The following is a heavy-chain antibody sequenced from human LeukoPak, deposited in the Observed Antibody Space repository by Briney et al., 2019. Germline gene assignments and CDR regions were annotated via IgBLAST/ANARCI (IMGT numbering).Heavy chain of an antibody. Sequence: AETLSLTCTVSGGSSSSYYWRWIRQPPGKGREGIGYIYYSGSTNYNPSLKSRVTISVDTSKKQFSLKLSSVTAADTAVYYCARQVVVTANFDYWGQGTLVTVSS. V-gene: IGHV4-59*08. D-gene: IGHD2-21*02. CDR1: GGSSSSYY. J-gene: IGHJ4*02. CDR2: IYYSGST. CDR3: ARQVVVTANFDY.